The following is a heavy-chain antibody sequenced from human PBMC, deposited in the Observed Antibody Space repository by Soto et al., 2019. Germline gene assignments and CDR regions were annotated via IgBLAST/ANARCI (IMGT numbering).Heavy chain of an antibody. CDR2: IYYSGST. Sequence: QVQLQESGPGLVQPSQTLSLTCTVSGGSISSGGYYWSWIRQHPGEGLEWIGYIYYSGSTYYNPSLKSRITISVDTSKNPFSLKLSSVTAADTAAYYCARAYDRLFDPWGQGTLVTVSS. CDR1: GGSISSGGYY. J-gene: IGHJ5*02. D-gene: IGHD5-12*01. CDR3: ARAYDRLFDP. V-gene: IGHV4-31*03.